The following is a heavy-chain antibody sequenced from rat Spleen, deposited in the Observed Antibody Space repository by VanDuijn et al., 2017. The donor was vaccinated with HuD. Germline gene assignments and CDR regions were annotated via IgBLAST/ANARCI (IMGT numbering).Heavy chain of an antibody. CDR1: GFTFSDFF. CDR3: ARGYVMDA. J-gene: IGHJ4*01. V-gene: IGHV5-29*01. Sequence: EVQLVESGGGLVQPGRSMKLSCAASGFTFSDFFMAWVRQAPTKGLEWVATISYDDKTTYYRDSVKGRFTISRDNTKNNLYLQMDNLRSEDTATYYCARGYVMDAWGQGASVTVSS. CDR2: ISYDDKTT.